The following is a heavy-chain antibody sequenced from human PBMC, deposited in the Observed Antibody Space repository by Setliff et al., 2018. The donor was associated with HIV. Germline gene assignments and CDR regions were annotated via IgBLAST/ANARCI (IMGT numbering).Heavy chain of an antibody. CDR1: GFTFSDYY. V-gene: IGHV3-11*01. J-gene: IGHJ6*02. Sequence: PGESLKISCAASGFTFSDYYMNWIRQTPGKGLEWVSFIISSGATIYYADSVKGRFTISRDNAKNSLYLQMNSLRAEDTAVYYCARGSTGGHYYGMDVWGQGTTVTVSS. CDR3: ARGSTGGHYYGMDV. CDR2: IISSGATI.